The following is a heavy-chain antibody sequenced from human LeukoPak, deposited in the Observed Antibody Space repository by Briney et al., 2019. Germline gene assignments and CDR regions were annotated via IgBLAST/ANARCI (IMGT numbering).Heavy chain of an antibody. J-gene: IGHJ4*02. V-gene: IGHV3-23*01. CDR2: ISASGDST. D-gene: IGHD2-2*01. CDR3: AKRGTSGRVDY. CDR1: GFTFSSYA. Sequence: GGSLRLSCAASGFTFSSYAMSWVRQAPGKGLEWVSAISASGDSTYYADSVKGRFTISRDNSKNALYLQMNSLRAEDTAVYYCAKRGTSGRVDYWGQGTLVTVSS.